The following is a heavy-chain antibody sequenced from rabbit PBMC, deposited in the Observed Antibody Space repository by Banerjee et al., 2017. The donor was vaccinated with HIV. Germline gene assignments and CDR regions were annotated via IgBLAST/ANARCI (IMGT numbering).Heavy chain of an antibody. D-gene: IGHD5-1*01. CDR1: GFSFSSSYW. CDR2: IFGGDSGTT. CDR3: ARNVGNEVGAFNL. J-gene: IGHJ4*01. Sequence: EESGGDLVKPEGSLTLTCTASGFSFSSSYWICWVRQAPGKGLEWIACIFGGDSGTTYYANWAKGRFTISKTSSTTVTQQMTSLTAADTATYFCARNVGNEVGAFNLWGPGTLVTVS. V-gene: IGHV1S45*01.